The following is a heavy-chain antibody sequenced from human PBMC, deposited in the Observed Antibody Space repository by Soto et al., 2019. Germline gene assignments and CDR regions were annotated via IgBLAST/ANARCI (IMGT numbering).Heavy chain of an antibody. J-gene: IGHJ4*02. CDR3: AKERPITNWYFDY. Sequence: QVQLVESGGGVVQPGRSLRLSCAASGFTFSNYGMHWVRQAPGKGLEWVIVISYDGNVAYYADSVKGRFTISRDNSKNTLYLQMNSLRTEDLARYYCAKERPITNWYFDYSGQGTLVTVSS. D-gene: IGHD1-1*01. CDR1: GFTFSNYG. V-gene: IGHV3-30*18. CDR2: ISYDGNVA.